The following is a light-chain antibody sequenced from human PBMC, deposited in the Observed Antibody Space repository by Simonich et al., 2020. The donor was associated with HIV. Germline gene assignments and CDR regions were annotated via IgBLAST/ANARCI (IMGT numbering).Light chain of an antibody. V-gene: IGLV1-47*01. CDR2: RSN. J-gene: IGLJ3*02. CDR1: SSNIGSNY. Sequence: QSVLTQPPSASGTPGQRVTISCSGSSSNIGSNYVYWYQQLPGTAPKLLIYRSNQRPAGVPDRFSGSKSGTSASLAISGLRSEDEADYYCAAWDVSLSGWVFGGGTKLTVL. CDR3: AAWDVSLSGWV.